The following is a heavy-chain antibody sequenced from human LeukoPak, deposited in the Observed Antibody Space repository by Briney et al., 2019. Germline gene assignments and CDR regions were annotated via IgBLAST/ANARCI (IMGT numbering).Heavy chain of an antibody. D-gene: IGHD1-1*01. CDR1: GDSFSDYY. Sequence: SETLSLSCSFSGDSFSDYYWTWIGRPPGGRVEWMGHIYFRGSTKYNPSLKKRVTISVHTSKNQVYFTLTSVTAADTAVYYCARAMRWTSGPVELGWFDRWGQGTLVTVSS. J-gene: IGHJ5*02. V-gene: IGHV4-59*01. CDR2: IYFRGST. CDR3: ARAMRWTSGPVELGWFDR.